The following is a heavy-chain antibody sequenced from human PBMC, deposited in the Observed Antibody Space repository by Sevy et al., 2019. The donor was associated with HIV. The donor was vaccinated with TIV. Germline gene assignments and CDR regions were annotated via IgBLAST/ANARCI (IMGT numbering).Heavy chain of an antibody. CDR3: AKEGGGYYYDSSGLFDY. V-gene: IGHV3-23*01. CDR1: GFTFSSYA. J-gene: IGHJ4*02. Sequence: GGSLRLSCAASGFTFSSYAMSWVRQAPGKGLEWVPAISGSGYLTYYTDSVKGRFTISRDNSKNTLYLQMNSLRAEDTAVYYCAKEGGGYYYDSSGLFDYWGQGTLVTVSS. CDR2: ISGSGYLT. D-gene: IGHD3-22*01.